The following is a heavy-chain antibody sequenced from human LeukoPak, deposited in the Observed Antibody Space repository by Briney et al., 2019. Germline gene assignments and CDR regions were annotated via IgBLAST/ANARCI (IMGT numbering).Heavy chain of an antibody. CDR2: MKQDGSEE. CDR1: GFTFDNYW. Sequence: PGGSLRLSCAPSGFTFDNYWMTWVRQAPGKGLEWVAIMKQDGSEEYYVDSVKGRFTIFRDNAKNSLYLQMNSLRAEDTAVYYCARKGPGGWYFDYWGQGTLVTVSS. D-gene: IGHD6-19*01. CDR3: ARKGPGGWYFDY. V-gene: IGHV3-7*03. J-gene: IGHJ4*02.